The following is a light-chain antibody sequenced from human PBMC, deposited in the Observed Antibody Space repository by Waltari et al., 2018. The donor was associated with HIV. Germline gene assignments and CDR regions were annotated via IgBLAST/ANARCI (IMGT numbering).Light chain of an antibody. V-gene: IGLV3-1*01. J-gene: IGLJ2*01. CDR1: GMGGKH. CDR3: RAWGTSTVV. Sequence: SYELTQPPSVSVSPGQTARITCAGQGMGGKHVSWYQQKPGQTPILVMFQDTKRPSGIPERFSGSNYRNTATLTISGTQNMDEADYYCRAWGTSTVVFGGGTTLTV. CDR2: QDT.